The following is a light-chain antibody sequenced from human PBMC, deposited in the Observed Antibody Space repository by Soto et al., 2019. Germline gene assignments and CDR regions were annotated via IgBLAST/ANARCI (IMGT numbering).Light chain of an antibody. V-gene: IGLV2-14*01. CDR1: SSDIGDYDY. J-gene: IGLJ1*01. CDR3: NSYATGNPPV. Sequence: QSVLTQPASVSGSPGQSITISCTGSSSDIGDYDYVSWYQQHPGKAPKVLISEVSNRPSGVSNRFSGSKSGNTASLTISGLQAEDEAYYYCNSYATGNPPVLGTGPKVTVL. CDR2: EVS.